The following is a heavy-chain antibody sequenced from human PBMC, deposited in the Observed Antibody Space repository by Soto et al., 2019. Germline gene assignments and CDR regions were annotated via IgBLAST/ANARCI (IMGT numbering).Heavy chain of an antibody. Sequence: EVQLLESGGGLVQPGGSLRLSCAASGFTFSTYAMNWVRQAPGKGLEWVSSISGSGDSTYYADSVKGRFTVSRDNSKKTLYLQMNSLRAEDTAVFYCAKERSSGWSFDYWGQGTLVTVSS. V-gene: IGHV3-23*01. CDR2: ISGSGDST. J-gene: IGHJ4*02. D-gene: IGHD6-19*01. CDR1: GFTFSTYA. CDR3: AKERSSGWSFDY.